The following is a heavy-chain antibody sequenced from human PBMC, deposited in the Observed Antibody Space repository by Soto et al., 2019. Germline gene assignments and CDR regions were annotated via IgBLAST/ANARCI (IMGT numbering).Heavy chain of an antibody. V-gene: IGHV1-18*04. CDR1: GYTFSSYG. J-gene: IGHJ6*02. Sequence: ASVKVSCKASGYTFSSYGISWVRQAPGQGLEWMGWISAYNGNTSYAQKLQGRVTMTTDTSTSTAYMELRSLRSDDTAVYYCARSWVEQQLVFDYYYGMDVWGQGTTVTVSS. CDR3: ARSWVEQQLVFDYYYGMDV. CDR2: ISAYNGNT. D-gene: IGHD6-13*01.